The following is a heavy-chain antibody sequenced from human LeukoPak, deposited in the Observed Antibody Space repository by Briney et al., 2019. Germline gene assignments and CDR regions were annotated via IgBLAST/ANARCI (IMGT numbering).Heavy chain of an antibody. CDR2: INSDGSST. V-gene: IGHV3-74*01. CDR1: GFTFSSYW. Sequence: PPGGSLRLSCAASGFTFSSYWMHWVRHAPGKGLVWVSRINSDGSSTSYADSVKGRFTISRDNAKNTLYLQMNSLRAEDTAVYYCAREYYDFWSGYPGAFDIWGQGTMVTVSS. CDR3: AREYYDFWSGYPGAFDI. D-gene: IGHD3-3*01. J-gene: IGHJ3*02.